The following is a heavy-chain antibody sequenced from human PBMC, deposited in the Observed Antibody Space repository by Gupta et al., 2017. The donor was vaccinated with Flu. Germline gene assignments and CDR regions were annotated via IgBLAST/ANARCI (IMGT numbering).Heavy chain of an antibody. CDR2: ISHDENYK. Sequence: FSSYGMHWVRQGPGKGLEWVAVISHDENYKYYADSVKGRFTISRDNSKNTLYLQMNSLRPGDAAVYYCAKDRGYSYGAIDYWGQGTLVTVSS. V-gene: IGHV3-30*18. D-gene: IGHD5-18*01. CDR3: AKDRGYSYGAIDY. CDR1: FSSYG. J-gene: IGHJ4*02.